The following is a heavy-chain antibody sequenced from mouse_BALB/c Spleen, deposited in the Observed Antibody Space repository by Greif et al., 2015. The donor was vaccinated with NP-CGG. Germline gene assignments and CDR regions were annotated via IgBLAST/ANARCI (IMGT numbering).Heavy chain of an antibody. V-gene: IGHV14-3*02. CDR1: GFNIKDTY. CDR3: ASHHTTVVAYNYAMDY. CDR2: IDPVNGNT. Sequence: EVMLVESGAELVKPGASVKLSCTASGFNIKDTYMHWVKQRPEQGLEWIGRIDPVNGNTKYDPKFQGKATITADTSSNTAYLQLSSLTSEDTAVYYWASHHTTVVAYNYAMDYWGQGTSVPVSS. D-gene: IGHD1-1*01. J-gene: IGHJ4*01.